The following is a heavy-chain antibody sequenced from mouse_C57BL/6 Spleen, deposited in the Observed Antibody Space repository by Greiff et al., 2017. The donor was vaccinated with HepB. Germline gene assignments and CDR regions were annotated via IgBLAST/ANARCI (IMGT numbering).Heavy chain of an antibody. J-gene: IGHJ1*03. CDR2: INPNNGGT. CDR1: GYTFTDYN. D-gene: IGHD2-4*01. CDR3: ARGGLRHSYWYFDV. Sequence: SGPELVKPGASVKIPCKASGYTFTDYNMDWVKQSHGKSLEWIGDINPNNGGTIYNQKFKGKATLTVDKSSSTAYMELRSLTSEDTAVYYCARGGLRHSYWYFDVWGTGTTVTVSS. V-gene: IGHV1-18*01.